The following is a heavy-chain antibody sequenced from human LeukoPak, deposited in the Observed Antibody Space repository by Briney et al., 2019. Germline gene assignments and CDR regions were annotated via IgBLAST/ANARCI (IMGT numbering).Heavy chain of an antibody. V-gene: IGHV3-74*01. CDR2: INRDGSKT. J-gene: IGHJ4*02. CDR3: AGDEGIAVDTRGFDY. CDR1: GFTLSSYW. D-gene: IGHD6-19*01. Sequence: GGSLRLSCAASGFTLSSYWMHWVRLAPGQGLVWVSSINRDGSKTYYADSVKGRLTISRDNAKNTLYLQMSSLRAEDTAVYYCAGDEGIAVDTRGFDYWGQGTLVTVSS.